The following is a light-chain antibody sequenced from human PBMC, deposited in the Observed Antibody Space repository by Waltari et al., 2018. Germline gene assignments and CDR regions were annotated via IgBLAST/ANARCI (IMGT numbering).Light chain of an antibody. CDR2: AAS. CDR1: QSIGSNY. J-gene: IGKJ1*01. CDR3: QQYRSSPWT. Sequence: DIVLTQSPGTLFSSAGERTTPSCRASQSIGSNYLAWYQQRPGQAPRLLIYAASSRATGVPDRFSDSGSGTDFSLTISRLEPEDFGVYYCQQYRSSPWTFGQGTKVEIK. V-gene: IGKV3-20*01.